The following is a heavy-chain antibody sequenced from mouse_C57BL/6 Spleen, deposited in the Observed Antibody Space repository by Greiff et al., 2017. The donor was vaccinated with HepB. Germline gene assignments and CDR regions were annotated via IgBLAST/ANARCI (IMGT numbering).Heavy chain of an antibody. J-gene: IGHJ2*01. CDR1: GYTFTSYW. D-gene: IGHD2-1*01. V-gene: IGHV1-7*01. CDR3: AIIYYGNYDYFDY. Sequence: VQLQQSGAELAKPGASVKLSCKASGYTFTSYWMHWVKQRPGQGLEWIGYINPSSGYTKYNLKFNDKATLTADKSSSTAYMQLSSLTYEDSAVYYCAIIYYGNYDYFDYWGQGTTLTVSS. CDR2: INPSSGYT.